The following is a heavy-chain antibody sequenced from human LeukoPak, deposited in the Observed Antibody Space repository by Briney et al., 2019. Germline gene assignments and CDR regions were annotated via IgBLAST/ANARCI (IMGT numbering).Heavy chain of an antibody. V-gene: IGHV3-15*01. CDR3: TTPLSRKGYYYDSSGYYY. CDR1: GFTFSNAW. CDR2: IKSKTDGGTT. D-gene: IGHD3-22*01. J-gene: IGHJ4*02. Sequence: PGGSLRLSCAASGFTFSNAWMSWVRQAPGKGLEWVGRIKSKTDGGTTDYAAPVKGRFTISRDDSKNTLYLQMNSLKTEDTAVYYCTTPLSRKGYYYDSSGYYYWGQGTLVTVSS.